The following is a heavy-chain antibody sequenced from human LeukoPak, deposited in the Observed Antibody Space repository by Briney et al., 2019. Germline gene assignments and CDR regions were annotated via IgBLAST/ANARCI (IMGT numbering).Heavy chain of an antibody. CDR2: ISYDGRS. D-gene: IGHD6-19*01. CDR3: AKDTGYSSL. CDR1: GFTFRDFG. V-gene: IGHV3-30*18. Sequence: GGSLRLSCAASGFTFRDFGMHWVRQAPGKGLEWVAIISYDGRSNYADFVKGRFTISRDNPKNTVYLQMSSVRPEDTAMYHCAKDTGYSSLWGQGTLVTVSS. J-gene: IGHJ4*02.